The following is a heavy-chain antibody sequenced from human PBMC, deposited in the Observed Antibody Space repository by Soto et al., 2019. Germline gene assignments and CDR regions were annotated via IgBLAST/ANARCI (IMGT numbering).Heavy chain of an antibody. CDR2: ISSSSSTI. V-gene: IGHV3-48*01. CDR3: ASGYGSWFDP. CDR1: GFTFSSYS. D-gene: IGHD4-17*01. Sequence: EVQLVESGGGLVQPGGSLRLSCAASGFTFSSYSMNWVRQAPGKGLEWVSYISSSSSTIYYADSVKGRFTISRDNAKNSLYLQMNSLRAEDTAVYYCASGYGSWFDPWGQGTLVTVSS. J-gene: IGHJ5*02.